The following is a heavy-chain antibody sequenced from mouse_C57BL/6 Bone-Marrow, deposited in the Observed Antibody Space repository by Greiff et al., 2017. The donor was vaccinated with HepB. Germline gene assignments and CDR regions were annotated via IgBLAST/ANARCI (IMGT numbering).Heavy chain of an antibody. Sequence: VQLQESGAELVRPGASVKLSCKASGYTFTSYGISWVKQRTGQGLEWIGEIYPRSGNTYYNEKFKGKATLTADKSSSTAYMYLRSLTSEDSAVYFGARWCYGYYFDYWGQGTTLTVSS. CDR1: GYTFTSYG. V-gene: IGHV1-81*01. D-gene: IGHD1-1*01. J-gene: IGHJ2*01. CDR2: IYPRSGNT. CDR3: ARWCYGYYFDY.